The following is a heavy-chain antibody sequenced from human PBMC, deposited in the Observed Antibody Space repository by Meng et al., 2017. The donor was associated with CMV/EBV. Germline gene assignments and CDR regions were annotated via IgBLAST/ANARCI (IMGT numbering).Heavy chain of an antibody. V-gene: IGHV1-18*01. J-gene: IGHJ3*02. CDR1: GYTFTSYA. CDR2: ISAYNGNT. D-gene: IGHD3-22*01. CDR3: ARDSRSVVMTHFYDAFDI. Sequence: ASVKVSCKASGYTFTSYAMHWVRQAPGQGLEWMGWISAYNGNTNYAQKLQGRVTMTTDTSTSTAYMELRSLRSDDTAVYYCARDSRSVVMTHFYDAFDIWGQGTMVTVSS.